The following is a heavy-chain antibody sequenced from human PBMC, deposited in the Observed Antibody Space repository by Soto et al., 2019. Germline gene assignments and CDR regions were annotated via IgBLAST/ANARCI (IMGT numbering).Heavy chain of an antibody. CDR2: ISGSGGST. D-gene: IGHD6-13*01. V-gene: IGHV3-23*01. CDR1: GFTFSSYA. CDR3: SKAGRGSSWYYVY. J-gene: IGHJ4*02. Sequence: PGGSLRLSCAASGFTFSSYAMSWVRQAPGKGLEWVSAISGSGGSTYYADSVKGRFTISRDNSKNTLYLQMNSLRAEDTAVYYCSKAGRGSSWYYVYWGQGTLVTVSS.